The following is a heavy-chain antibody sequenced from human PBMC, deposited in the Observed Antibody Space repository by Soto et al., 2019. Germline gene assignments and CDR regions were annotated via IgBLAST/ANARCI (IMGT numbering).Heavy chain of an antibody. J-gene: IGHJ5*02. Sequence: EVQLVESGGGLVQPGGSLRLSCAASGFTFSSYAMHWVRQAPGKGLKYVSAISSNGGSTYYANSVKGRFTISRDNSKNTLYLQMGSLRAEDMAVYYCAREGEYYYAFDPWGQGTLVTVSS. CDR1: GFTFSSYA. V-gene: IGHV3-64*01. CDR2: ISSNGGST. CDR3: AREGEYYYAFDP. D-gene: IGHD3-10*01.